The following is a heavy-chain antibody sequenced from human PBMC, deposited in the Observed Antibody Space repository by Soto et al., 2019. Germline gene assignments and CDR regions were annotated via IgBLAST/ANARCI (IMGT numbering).Heavy chain of an antibody. CDR3: ARRYCSGGSCYNYYGMDV. CDR1: GFTFSSSA. V-gene: IGHV1-58*01. CDR2: IVVGSAKT. J-gene: IGHJ6*02. D-gene: IGHD2-15*01. Sequence: SVKVSCKASGFTFSSSAVQWVRQACVQRLEWIGWIVVGSAKTNYAQKFQERVTITREMSTNTAYMQLSSLRSEDTAVYYCARRYCSGGSCYNYYGMDVWG.